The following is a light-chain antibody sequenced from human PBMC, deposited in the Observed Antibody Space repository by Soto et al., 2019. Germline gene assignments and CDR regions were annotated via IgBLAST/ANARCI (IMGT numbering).Light chain of an antibody. Sequence: QSALTQPASVSGSRGQSIIISCVGRNTDVGQDKSVSWYQQGPGKAPKLLIFEVTNRPSGVSNRFSGSRSGNTASLTISGLQPDDEGDYFCVSYTDTDTLVFGTGTNVNVL. J-gene: IGLJ1*01. CDR1: NTDVGQDKS. CDR3: VSYTDTDTLV. V-gene: IGLV2-14*01. CDR2: EVT.